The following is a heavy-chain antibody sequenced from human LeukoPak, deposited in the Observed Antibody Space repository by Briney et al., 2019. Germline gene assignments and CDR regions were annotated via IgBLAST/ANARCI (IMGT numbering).Heavy chain of an antibody. J-gene: IGHJ4*02. D-gene: IGHD3-22*01. CDR1: GFTFSDYS. CDR2: VNTVSSYI. CDR3: ARLRRNSDRSDFFYYYDH. Sequence: GGSLRLSCTASGFTFSDYSMNWVRQAPGKGLEWVASVNTVSSYIYYADSMRGRFTISRDNAKNSLFLQMNSLRAEDTAVYYCARLRRNSDRSDFFYYYDHWGQGTLVTVSS. V-gene: IGHV3-21*01.